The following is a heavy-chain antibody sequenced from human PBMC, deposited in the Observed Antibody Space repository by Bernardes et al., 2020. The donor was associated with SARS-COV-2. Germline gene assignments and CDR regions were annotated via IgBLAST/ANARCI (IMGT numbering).Heavy chain of an antibody. D-gene: IGHD6-13*01. Sequence: GSLRLSCAASGLTFSTNYMNWVRQAPGKGLEWVSVIYSGGDTYYADSVRGRFTISRDSSRNTLYLQMNSLRAEDTAVYFCARDQVATGTGYYYYAMDVWGQGTTVTVSS. J-gene: IGHJ6*02. CDR3: ARDQVATGTGYYYYAMDV. CDR2: IYSGGDT. V-gene: IGHV3-66*02. CDR1: GLTFSTNY.